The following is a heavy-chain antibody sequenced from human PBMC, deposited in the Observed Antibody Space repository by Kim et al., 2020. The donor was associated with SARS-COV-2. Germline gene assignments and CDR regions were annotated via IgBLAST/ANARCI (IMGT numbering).Heavy chain of an antibody. Sequence: YADSVKGRFTISRDNSKNTLYLQMNSLRAEDTAVYYCAKHIAAAGRRFDYWGQGTLVTVSS. CDR3: AKHIAAAGRRFDY. J-gene: IGHJ4*02. D-gene: IGHD6-13*01. V-gene: IGHV3-23*01.